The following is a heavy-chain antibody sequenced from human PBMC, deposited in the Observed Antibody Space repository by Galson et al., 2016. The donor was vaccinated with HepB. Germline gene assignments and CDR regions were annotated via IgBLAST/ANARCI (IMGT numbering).Heavy chain of an antibody. Sequence: SLRLSCATSGFTFSYYGMHWVRQAPGKGLEWVAVIWYDGSNKYYADSVKGRFTISRDNYKKTLYLQMNSLRAEGTAVYYCVRELYGDFVPYYFEYWGQGTLVTVSS. CDR3: VRELYGDFVPYYFEY. CDR2: IWYDGSNK. CDR1: GFTFSYYG. V-gene: IGHV3-33*01. J-gene: IGHJ4*02. D-gene: IGHD4-17*01.